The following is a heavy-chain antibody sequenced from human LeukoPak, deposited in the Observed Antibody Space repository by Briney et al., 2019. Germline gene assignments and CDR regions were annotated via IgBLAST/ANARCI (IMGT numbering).Heavy chain of an antibody. V-gene: IGHV3-7*05. CDR2: IKEDGSEK. J-gene: IGHJ4*02. D-gene: IGHD2-2*02. Sequence: GGSLRLSCATSGFTFSRYWMTWVRQAPGKGLEWVASIKEDGSEKYHVDSVKGRFTVSRDNAKNSLYLQMNSLRVEDTAVYYCARDTGCHTFDYWGQGTLVTVSS. CDR3: ARDTGCHTFDY. CDR1: GFTFSRYW.